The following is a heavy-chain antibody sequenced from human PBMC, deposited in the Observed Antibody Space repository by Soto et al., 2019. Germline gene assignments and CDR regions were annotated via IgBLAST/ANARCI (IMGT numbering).Heavy chain of an antibody. CDR3: AKPYCSSTSCYSPFPY. D-gene: IGHD2-2*01. V-gene: IGHV3-23*01. CDR2: ISGSGGST. CDR1: GFTFSSYV. Sequence: GGSPKLSCAASGFTFSSYVISWVRQAPGKGLEWVSAISGSGGSTYYAGSVKGRFTISRDNSKSTLYLQMNSLRAEDTAVYFCAKPYCSSTSCYSPFPYWGQGTLVTVSS. J-gene: IGHJ4*02.